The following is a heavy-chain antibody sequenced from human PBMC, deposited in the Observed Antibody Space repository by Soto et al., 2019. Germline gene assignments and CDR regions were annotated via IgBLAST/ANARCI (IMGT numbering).Heavy chain of an antibody. CDR2: TGNNK. Sequence: QVLLVESGGGVVQPGRSLRLSCAASGFSFSTNTMYWVRQAPGKGLEWVAVTGNNKYYADSVKGRFTIAGDNSENTLLPQMNSLRAEDTAVYYCAREHSSGWYLDVWGQGTTVAVSS. CDR3: AREHSSGWYLDV. V-gene: IGHV3-30-3*01. CDR1: GFSFSTNT. D-gene: IGHD6-19*01. J-gene: IGHJ6*02.